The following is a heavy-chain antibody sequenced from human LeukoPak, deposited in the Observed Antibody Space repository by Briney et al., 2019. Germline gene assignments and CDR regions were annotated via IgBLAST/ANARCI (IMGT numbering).Heavy chain of an antibody. CDR2: IWYDGSNK. V-gene: IGHV3-33*01. J-gene: IGHJ4*02. D-gene: IGHD6-13*01. CDR3: ARDRQQLVIDY. CDR1: GFTFSSYG. Sequence: GRSLRLSCAASGFTFSSYGMHWVRQAPGKGLEWVAVIWYDGSNKYYADSVKGRFTISRDNSKNTLYLQMNSLRAEDTAVYYCARDRQQLVIDYWGQGTLDTVSS.